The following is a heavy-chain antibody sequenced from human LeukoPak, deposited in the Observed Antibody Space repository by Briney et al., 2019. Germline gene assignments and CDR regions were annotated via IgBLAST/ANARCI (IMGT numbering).Heavy chain of an antibody. J-gene: IGHJ6*02. CDR1: GFTFSSYG. Sequence: PGGSLRLSCAASGFTFSSYGVHWVRQAPGKGLEWVAVIWYDGSNKYYADSVKGRFTISRDNSKNTLYLQMNSLRAEDTAVYYCARESWNYGSGSYYALPDGGMDVWGQGTTVTVSS. D-gene: IGHD3-10*01. CDR3: ARESWNYGSGSYYALPDGGMDV. CDR2: IWYDGSNK. V-gene: IGHV3-33*01.